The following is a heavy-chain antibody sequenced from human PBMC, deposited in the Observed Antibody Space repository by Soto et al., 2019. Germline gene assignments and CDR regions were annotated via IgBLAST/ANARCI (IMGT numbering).Heavy chain of an antibody. V-gene: IGHV1-24*01. Sequence: SVKVSCKLSGYTLTELSMHWVRQAPGKGLEWMGGFDPEDGEKIYVQKFQGRLNMTEDTSADTAYMELSSLRSEDTAVYYCEAGLGWRSFDYWGQATQVTLSS. CDR2: FDPEDGEK. CDR3: EAGLGWRSFDY. CDR1: GYTLTELS. D-gene: IGHD3-16*01. J-gene: IGHJ4*02.